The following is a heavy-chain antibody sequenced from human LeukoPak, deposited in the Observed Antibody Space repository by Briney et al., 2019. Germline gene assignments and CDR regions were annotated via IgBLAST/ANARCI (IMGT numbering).Heavy chain of an antibody. Sequence: PSETLSLTCAVYGGSFSGYYWSWIRQPPGKGLEWIGEINHSGSTNYNPSLKSRVTISVDTSKNQFSLKLSSVTAADTAVYYCARSGSYYRNFDYWGQGTLVTVSS. V-gene: IGHV4-34*01. CDR1: GGSFSGYY. CDR3: ARSGSYYRNFDY. CDR2: INHSGST. J-gene: IGHJ4*02. D-gene: IGHD1-26*01.